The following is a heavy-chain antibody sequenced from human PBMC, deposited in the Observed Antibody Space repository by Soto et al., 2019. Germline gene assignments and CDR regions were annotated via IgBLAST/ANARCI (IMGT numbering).Heavy chain of an antibody. Sequence: SETLSLTCAVYGGSFSGYYWSWIRQPPGKGLEWIGEINHSGSTNYNPSLKSRVTISVDTSKNQFSLKLSSVTAADTAVYYCATFYYDILTGYPQYYFDYWGQGTLVTVSS. CDR2: INHSGST. CDR1: GGSFSGYY. CDR3: ATFYYDILTGYPQYYFDY. J-gene: IGHJ4*02. V-gene: IGHV4-34*01. D-gene: IGHD3-9*01.